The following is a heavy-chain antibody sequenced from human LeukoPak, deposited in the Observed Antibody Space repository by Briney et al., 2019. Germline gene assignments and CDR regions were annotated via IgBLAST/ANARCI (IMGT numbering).Heavy chain of an antibody. CDR2: IYHSGST. D-gene: IGHD3-22*01. J-gene: IGHJ4*02. CDR3: ARSDSSGFVDY. V-gene: IGHV4-30-2*01. CDR1: GGSISSGGYS. Sequence: PSETLSLTCAVSGGSISSGGYSWSWIRQPPGKGLEWIGYIYHSGSTYYNPSLKSRVTISVDRSKNQFSLKLSSVTAADTAVYYCARSDSSGFVDYWGQGTLVTVSS.